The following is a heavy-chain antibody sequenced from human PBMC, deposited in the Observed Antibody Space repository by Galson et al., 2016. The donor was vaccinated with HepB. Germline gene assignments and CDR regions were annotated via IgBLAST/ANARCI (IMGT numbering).Heavy chain of an antibody. V-gene: IGHV4-59*01. J-gene: IGHJ4*03. CDR2: VHNSGYT. CDR3: AREYSSFDY. CDR1: GDSISSYY. Sequence: SETLSLTCTVSGDSISSYYWHWIRLPTGKGLEWIGYVHNSGYTTYNPSLNGRVTKSMDTSKNQFYLKLSSVTAADTAVYYCAREYSSFDYVGHGILVTVS. D-gene: IGHD6-19*01.